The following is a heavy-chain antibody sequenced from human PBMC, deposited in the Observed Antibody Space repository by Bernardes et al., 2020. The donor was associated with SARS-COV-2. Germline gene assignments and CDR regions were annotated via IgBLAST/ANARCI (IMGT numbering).Heavy chain of an antibody. D-gene: IGHD3-3*01. CDR3: AREEIHPFGHFYGMDV. J-gene: IGHJ6*04. CDR1: GCSITSSYYY. CDR2: IFYSGNT. Sequence: SETLSLTCTVSGCSITSSYYYWAWIRPPPGMGLDWIVTIFYSGNTYYNPSLQSRLTISVDTSKNQFSLKLSTWTAADTAVYYCAREEIHPFGHFYGMDVWGKGTTVTVSS. V-gene: IGHV4-39*01.